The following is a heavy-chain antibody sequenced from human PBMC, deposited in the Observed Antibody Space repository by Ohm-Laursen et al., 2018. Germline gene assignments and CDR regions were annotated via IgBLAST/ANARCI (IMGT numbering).Heavy chain of an antibody. Sequence: GTLSLTCTVSGGSISSYYWSWIRQPPGKGLEWIGYIYYSGSTNYNPSLKSRVTISVDTSKNQFSLKLSSVTAADTAIYYCTRDISYGDFIPWGQGTLVIVSS. V-gene: IGHV4-59*01. CDR3: TRDISYGDFIP. CDR2: IYYSGST. J-gene: IGHJ5*02. D-gene: IGHD4-17*01. CDR1: GGSISSYY.